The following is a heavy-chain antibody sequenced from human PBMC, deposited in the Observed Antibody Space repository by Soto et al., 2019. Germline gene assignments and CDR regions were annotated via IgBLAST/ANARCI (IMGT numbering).Heavy chain of an antibody. CDR2: VNTVNGNT. V-gene: IGHV1-3*04. CDR1: GYTFSRYT. D-gene: IGHD1-26*01. Sequence: ASVKVSCKASGYTFSRYTLHWVRQAPGQGLEWMGWVNTVNGNTGYSLKFHGRVTMTRDSSTSTVYMELSSLRSEDTAVYYCSRYAGGFSGRTYNWFDPWGHGTLGTVSS. J-gene: IGHJ5*02. CDR3: SRYAGGFSGRTYNWFDP.